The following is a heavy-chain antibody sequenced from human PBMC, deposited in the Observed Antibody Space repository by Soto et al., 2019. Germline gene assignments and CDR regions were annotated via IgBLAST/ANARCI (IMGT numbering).Heavy chain of an antibody. D-gene: IGHD1-26*01. CDR1: GDSVSSNSAA. CDR2: TYYRSKWYN. J-gene: IGHJ3*02. CDR3: ARGGGIVGAWTLSGAFDI. V-gene: IGHV6-1*01. Sequence: SQTLSLTCAISGDSVSSNSAAWNWIRQSPSRGLEWLGRTYYRSKWYNDYAVSVKSRITINPDTSKNQFSLQLNSVTPEDTAVYYCARGGGIVGAWTLSGAFDIWGQGTMVTVSS.